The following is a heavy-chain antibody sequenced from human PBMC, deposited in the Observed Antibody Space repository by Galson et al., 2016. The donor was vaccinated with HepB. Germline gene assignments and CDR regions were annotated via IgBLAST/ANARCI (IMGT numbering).Heavy chain of an antibody. V-gene: IGHV3-23*01. D-gene: IGHD3-3*01. J-gene: IGHJ4*02. CDR1: GFTFSNYA. CDR3: AKDKTQGPRFLEWLLSFDY. CDR2: ISGSGGST. Sequence: SLRLSCATSGFTFSNYAMSWVRQAPGKGLEWVSIISGSGGSTYYADSVKGRFTISRDNSKNTLYLQMNSLSADDTAVYYCAKDKTQGPRFLEWLLSFDYWGQGTLVTVSS.